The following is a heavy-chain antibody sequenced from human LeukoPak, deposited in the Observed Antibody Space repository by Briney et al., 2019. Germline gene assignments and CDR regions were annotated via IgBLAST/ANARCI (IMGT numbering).Heavy chain of an antibody. CDR2: TYYRSKWYN. V-gene: IGHV6-1*01. CDR3: ARSYSSGWDFES. J-gene: IGHJ4*02. CDR1: GDXVSSNSAD. D-gene: IGHD6-19*01. Sequence: SQTLSLTCAISGDXVSSNSADWNWIRQSPSRGLEWLGRTYYRSKWYNDYALSVKSRISINPDTSKKQFSLQLNSVTPEDTAVYYCARSYSSGWDFESWGQGTLVTVSS.